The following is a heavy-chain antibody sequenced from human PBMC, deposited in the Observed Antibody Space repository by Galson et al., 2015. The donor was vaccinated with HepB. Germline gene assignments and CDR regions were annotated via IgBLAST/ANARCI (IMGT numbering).Heavy chain of an antibody. V-gene: IGHV4-39*01. CDR2: IYYSGST. Sequence: SETLSLTCTVSGGSISRSSYYWGWIRQSPGKGLEWIGSIYYSGSTYYNPSLKSRVTISVDTSKNQFSLKLSSVTAADTAVYYCARMDEGIGAAGHDPWGQGTLVTVSS. CDR1: GGSISRSSYY. CDR3: ARMDEGIGAAGHDP. D-gene: IGHD6-13*01. J-gene: IGHJ5*02.